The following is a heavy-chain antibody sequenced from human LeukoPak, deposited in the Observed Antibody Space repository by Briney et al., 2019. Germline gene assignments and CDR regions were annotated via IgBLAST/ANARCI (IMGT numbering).Heavy chain of an antibody. CDR3: ARDSSGVGSSWPYYFDY. V-gene: IGHV3-23*01. CDR1: GFTFSTDV. J-gene: IGHJ4*02. CDR2: ISGSGGNT. D-gene: IGHD6-13*01. Sequence: GGSLRLSCAASGFTFSTDVMSWVRQAPGKGLECVSAISGSGGNTYYADSVKGRFTISRDNSKNTLYLQMNSLRAEDTAVYYCARDSSGVGSSWPYYFDYWGQGTLVTVSS.